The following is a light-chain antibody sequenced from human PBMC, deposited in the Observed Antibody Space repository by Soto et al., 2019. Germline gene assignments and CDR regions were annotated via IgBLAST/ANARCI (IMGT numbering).Light chain of an antibody. V-gene: IGKV3-15*01. Sequence: EIVKTQSPATLSVSPGERATLSCRASQSVSSNLAWYQQKPGQAPRLLIYGASTRATGIPARFSGSGSGTEFTLTISSLQSEDFAVYYCQQYGSSPRTFGQGTKV. CDR1: QSVSSN. CDR2: GAS. CDR3: QQYGSSPRT. J-gene: IGKJ1*01.